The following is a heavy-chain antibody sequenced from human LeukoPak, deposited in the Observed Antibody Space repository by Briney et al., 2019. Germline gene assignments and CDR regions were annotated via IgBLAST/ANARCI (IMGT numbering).Heavy chain of an antibody. CDR3: AKHVSGSLFYFDY. D-gene: IGHD3-10*01. CDR1: GFTFRYCA. CDR2: ISGTGYNT. Sequence: PGGSQRLSCAASGFTFRYCAMSWVRQAPGKGLEWVSGISGTGYNTYYADSVKGRFTISRDNSKNTLYLQMNSLGAEDTAVYYCAKHVSGSLFYFDYWGQRTLVTVSS. J-gene: IGHJ4*02. V-gene: IGHV3-23*01.